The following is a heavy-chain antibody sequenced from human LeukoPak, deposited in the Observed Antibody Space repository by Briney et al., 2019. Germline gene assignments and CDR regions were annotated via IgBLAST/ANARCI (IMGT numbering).Heavy chain of an antibody. CDR3: ARDLYSYGDFDY. CDR2: ISYDGSNK. J-gene: IGHJ4*02. D-gene: IGHD5-18*01. V-gene: IGHV3-30-3*01. CDR1: GFTFSSYA. Sequence: GGPLRLSCAASGFTFSSYAMHWVRQAPGKGLEWVAVISYDGSNKYYADSVKGRFTISRDNSKNTLYLQMNSLRAEDTAVYYCARDLYSYGDFDYWGQGTLVTVSS.